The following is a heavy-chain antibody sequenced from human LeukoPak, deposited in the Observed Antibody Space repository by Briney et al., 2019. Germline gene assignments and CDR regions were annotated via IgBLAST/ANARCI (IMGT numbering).Heavy chain of an antibody. CDR3: ARASRLDYHYGMDV. J-gene: IGHJ6*02. V-gene: IGHV3-48*03. D-gene: IGHD3-9*01. CDR2: IDTSGGDI. CDR1: GFIFSRDE. Sequence: PGGSLRLSCAASGFIFSRDEMNWVRQAPGNGLEWVSYIDTSGGDIYYADSVKGRFTISRDNAKNSVYLQMYSLRVEDTAVYYCARASRLDYHYGMDVWGQGTTVTVSS.